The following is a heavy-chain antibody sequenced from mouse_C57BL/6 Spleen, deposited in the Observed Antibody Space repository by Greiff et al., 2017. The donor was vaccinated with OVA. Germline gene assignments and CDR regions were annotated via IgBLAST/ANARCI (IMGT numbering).Heavy chain of an antibody. J-gene: IGHJ4*01. CDR1: GFSLTSYG. CDR3: ARLSSTYAMDY. V-gene: IGHV2-6*01. Sequence: QVQLQESGPGLVAPSQSLSITCTVSGFSLTSYGVDWVRQSPGKGLEWLGVIWGVGSTNYNSALKSRLNISKDNSKSQVFLKMNSLQTDDTAMYYCARLSSTYAMDYWGQGTSVTVSS. D-gene: IGHD2-10*02. CDR2: IWGVGST.